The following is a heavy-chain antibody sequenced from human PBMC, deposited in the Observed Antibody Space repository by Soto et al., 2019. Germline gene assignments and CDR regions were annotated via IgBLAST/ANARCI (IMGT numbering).Heavy chain of an antibody. D-gene: IGHD6-13*01. J-gene: IGHJ4*02. CDR3: ARGRGAAADYFDF. V-gene: IGHV3-11*05. Sequence: GGSLRLSCAVSGFPFSDYYMTWIRQAPGKGLEWVSYIGSSTSHTNYADSVKGRFTISRDNAKNSLFLQMNSLRAEDTAVYYCARGRGAAADYFDFWGQGTLVTVSS. CDR1: GFPFSDYY. CDR2: IGSSTSHT.